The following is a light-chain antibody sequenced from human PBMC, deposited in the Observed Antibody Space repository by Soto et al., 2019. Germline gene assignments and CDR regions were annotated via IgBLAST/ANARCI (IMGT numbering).Light chain of an antibody. J-gene: IGKJ1*01. CDR2: MSS. Sequence: DIQMTQSPSSRSASVGDRVTITCRASQGIRNYLNWYQQKPGKAPNLLIYMSSSLQSGVPSRFSGSGSGTEFTLTISSLQPDDFATYYCQHYNSYSEAFGQGTKVDIK. CDR1: QGIRNY. CDR3: QHYNSYSEA. V-gene: IGKV1-5*01.